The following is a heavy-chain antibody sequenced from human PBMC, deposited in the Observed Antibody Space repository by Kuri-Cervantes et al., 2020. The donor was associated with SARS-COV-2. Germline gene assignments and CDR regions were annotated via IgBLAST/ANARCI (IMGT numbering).Heavy chain of an antibody. CDR3: ARAGIFGVVIAYYYYYMDV. V-gene: IGHV4-4*07. Sequence: SETLSLTCTVSGGSISSYYWSWIRQPAGKGLEWIGRIYTSGSTNYNPSLKSRVTMSVDTSKNQFSLKLSSVTAADTAVYYCARAGIFGVVIAYYYYYMDVWGKGTTVTVSS. CDR2: IYTSGST. J-gene: IGHJ6*03. D-gene: IGHD3-3*01. CDR1: GGSISSYY.